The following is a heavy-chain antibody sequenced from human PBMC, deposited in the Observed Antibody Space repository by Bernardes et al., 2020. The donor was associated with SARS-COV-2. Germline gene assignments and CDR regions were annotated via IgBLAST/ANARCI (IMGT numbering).Heavy chain of an antibody. CDR2: ISAYNGNT. CDR3: AKDHDFWTGPGA. V-gene: IGHV1-18*01. CDR1: GYTFTSYG. J-gene: IGHJ5*02. Sequence: ASVKVSCKASGYTFTSYGISWVRQAPGQGLEWMGWISAYNGNTNYAQKLQGRVTMTTDTSTSTAYMELRSLRVEDTAVYYCAKDHDFWTGPGAWGQGTLVVVSS. D-gene: IGHD3-3*01.